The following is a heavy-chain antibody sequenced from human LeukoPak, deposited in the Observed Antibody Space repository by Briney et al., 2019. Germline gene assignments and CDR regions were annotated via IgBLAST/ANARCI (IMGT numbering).Heavy chain of an antibody. CDR2: INPNSGGT. CDR3: ARDRKWIQLDNWFDP. J-gene: IGHJ5*02. D-gene: IGHD5-18*01. V-gene: IGHV1-2*02. Sequence: ASVKVSCKASGYTFTGYYMHWVRQAPGQGLAWMGWINPNSGGTNYAQKFQGRVTMTRDTSISTACMELSRLRSDDTAVYYCARDRKWIQLDNWFDPWGQGTLVTVSS. CDR1: GYTFTGYY.